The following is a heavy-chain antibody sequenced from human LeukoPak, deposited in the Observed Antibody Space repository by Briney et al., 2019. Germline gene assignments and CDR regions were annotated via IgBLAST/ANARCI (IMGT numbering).Heavy chain of an antibody. CDR2: INAGNGNT. CDR1: GYTFTSYG. J-gene: IGHJ3*02. V-gene: IGHV1-3*01. CDR3: AREVITMVRGVIITRYAFDI. D-gene: IGHD3-10*01. Sequence: ASVKVSCKASGYTFTSYGISWVRQAPGQGLEWMGWINAGNGNTKYSQKFQGRVTITRDTSASTAYMELSSLRSEDTAVYYCAREVITMVRGVIITRYAFDIWGQGTMVTVSS.